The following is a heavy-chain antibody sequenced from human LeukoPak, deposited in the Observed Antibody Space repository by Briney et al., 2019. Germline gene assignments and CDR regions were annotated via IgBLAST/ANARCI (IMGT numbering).Heavy chain of an antibody. Sequence: GGSLRLSCAASGFTFDDYAMHWVRQAPGKGLEWVSGISWNSGSIGYADSVKGRFTISRDNAKNSLYLQMNSLRAEDTALYYCAKESTTVSYGMDVWGQGITVTVSS. CDR1: GFTFDDYA. CDR2: ISWNSGSI. J-gene: IGHJ6*02. CDR3: AKESTTVSYGMDV. V-gene: IGHV3-9*01. D-gene: IGHD4-17*01.